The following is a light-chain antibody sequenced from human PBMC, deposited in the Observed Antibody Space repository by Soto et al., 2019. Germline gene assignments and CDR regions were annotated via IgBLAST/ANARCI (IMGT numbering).Light chain of an antibody. CDR3: ATWDDGLNGVV. Sequence: QSVLTQPPSASGTPGQRVSSSCSGGSSNIGTNTVNWYQHLPGTAPKLLIFSNDERPSGVPDRFSGSKSGTSASLAISGLQSDDEADYYCATWDDGLNGVVFGGGTKVTVL. CDR2: SND. CDR1: SSNIGTNT. J-gene: IGLJ2*01. V-gene: IGLV1-44*01.